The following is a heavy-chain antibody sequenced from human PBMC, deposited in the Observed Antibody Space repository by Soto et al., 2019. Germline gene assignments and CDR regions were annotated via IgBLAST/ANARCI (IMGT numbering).Heavy chain of an antibody. V-gene: IGHV4-61*01. J-gene: IGHJ4*02. CDR2: MYNTGST. CDR1: GGSVSRACYY. CDR3: ESGGGSGYSQSF. D-gene: IGHD3-22*01. Sequence: SETLSLTCTVSGGSVSRACYYWSWLLQPPGKGLDWIAYMYNTGSTNYNPSLKSRVTISADTPKNQFSLKLSSVTAADTAVYYCESGGGSGYSQSFWGQGTLVPGSA.